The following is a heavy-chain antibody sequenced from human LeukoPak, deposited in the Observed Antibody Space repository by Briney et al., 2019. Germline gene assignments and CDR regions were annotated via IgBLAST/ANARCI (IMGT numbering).Heavy chain of an antibody. J-gene: IGHJ6*02. CDR3: ARDIAAAGTDYYYGMDV. V-gene: IGHV3-30*14. CDR1: GFTFRSYA. Sequence: GGSLRLSCAASGFTFRSYAMHWVRQAPGKGLEWVAVIPYDGSNKYYSDSVKGRFTISRDNSKNTLYLQMNSLRAEDTAVYYCARDIAAAGTDYYYGMDVWGQGTTVTVSS. CDR2: IPYDGSNK. D-gene: IGHD6-13*01.